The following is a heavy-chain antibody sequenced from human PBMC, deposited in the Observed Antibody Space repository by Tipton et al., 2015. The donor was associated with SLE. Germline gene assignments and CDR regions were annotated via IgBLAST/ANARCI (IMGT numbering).Heavy chain of an antibody. V-gene: IGHV4-39*01. CDR3: ARRMSSSSDY. J-gene: IGHJ4*02. D-gene: IGHD6-6*01. CDR2: IYYSGST. CDR1: GGSISSSSYY. Sequence: TLSLTCTVSGGSISSSSYYWGWIRQPPGKGLEWIGSIYYSGSTYYNPSLKSRVTISVDTSKNQFSLKLSSVTAADTAVYYCARRMSSSSDYWGQGTLVTVSS.